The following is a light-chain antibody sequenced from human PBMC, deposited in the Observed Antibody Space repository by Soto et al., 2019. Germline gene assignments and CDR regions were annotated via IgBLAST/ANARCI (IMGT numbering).Light chain of an antibody. J-gene: IGKJ5*01. CDR3: QQYGSSPRT. Sequence: EIVLTQSPGTLSLSPGERATLSCRASQSVSSSFLAWYQQKVGQAPRLLIYGASSRATGIPDRFSGSGSGTDFTLTISRLEPEEFAGYYCQQYGSSPRTFGQGTRLEIK. CDR2: GAS. CDR1: QSVSSSF. V-gene: IGKV3-20*01.